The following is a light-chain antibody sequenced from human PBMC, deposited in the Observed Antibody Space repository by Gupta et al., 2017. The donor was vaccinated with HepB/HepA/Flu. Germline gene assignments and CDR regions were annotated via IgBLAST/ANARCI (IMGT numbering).Light chain of an antibody. CDR1: SSDVGSDNH. Sequence: LHPPPLVCWSPGQAVTTSCTGTSSDVGSDNHVSWYQQHPGKAPQLMIFDVTKRPSGPPDRFSGSKSDNAASPTISGLQAEDEDDYVCRSNAVTDVYVFGTGTKVTVL. V-gene: IGLV2-11*01. CDR2: DVT. J-gene: IGLJ1*01. CDR3: RSNAVTDVYV.